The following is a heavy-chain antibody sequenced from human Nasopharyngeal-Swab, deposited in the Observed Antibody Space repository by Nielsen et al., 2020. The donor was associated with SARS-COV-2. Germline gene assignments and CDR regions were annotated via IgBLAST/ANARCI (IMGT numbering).Heavy chain of an antibody. J-gene: IGHJ5*02. CDR3: ARDRTAAPGIWFDP. Sequence: SETLSLTCTVSGGSISSGGYYWSRIRQHPGKGLEWIGYIYYSGSTYYNPSLQSRVTISVDTSKNQFSLKLSSVTAADTAVYYCARDRTAAPGIWFDPWGQGTLVTVSS. D-gene: IGHD6-13*01. V-gene: IGHV4-31*03. CDR1: GGSISSGGYY. CDR2: IYYSGST.